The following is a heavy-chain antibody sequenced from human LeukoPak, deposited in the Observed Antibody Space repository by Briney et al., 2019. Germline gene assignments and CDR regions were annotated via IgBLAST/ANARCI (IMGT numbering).Heavy chain of an antibody. CDR2: INHSGST. CDR3: ARETTVFGVVIPIFDY. Sequence: SETLSLTCAVYGGSFSGYYWSWIRQPPGKGLEWIGEINHSGSTNYNPSLKSRVTISVDTSKNQFSLKLSSVTAADTAVYYCARETTVFGVVIPIFDYWAQGTLVTVSS. D-gene: IGHD3-3*01. V-gene: IGHV4-34*01. CDR1: GGSFSGYY. J-gene: IGHJ4*02.